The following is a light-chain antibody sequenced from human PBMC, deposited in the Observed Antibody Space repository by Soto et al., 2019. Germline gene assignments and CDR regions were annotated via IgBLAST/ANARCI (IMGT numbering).Light chain of an antibody. CDR2: DVS. Sequence: SALTQPASVSGSPGQSITISCTGTSSDVGAYNYVSWYQHYPGKAPKLMIYDVSNRPSGVSNRFSGSKSGNTASLTISGLQAEDEADYYCSSYTAISTVVFGGGTKLTVL. CDR3: SSYTAISTVV. CDR1: SSDVGAYNY. J-gene: IGLJ2*01. V-gene: IGLV2-14*03.